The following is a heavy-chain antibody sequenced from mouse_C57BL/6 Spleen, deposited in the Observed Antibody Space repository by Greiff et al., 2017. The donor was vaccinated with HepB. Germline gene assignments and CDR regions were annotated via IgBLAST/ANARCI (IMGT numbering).Heavy chain of an antibody. V-gene: IGHV5-17*01. J-gene: IGHJ3*01. Sequence: EVKLVESGGGLVKPGGSLKLSCAASGFTFSDYGMHWVRQSPEQGLEWVAYISSGSSTIYYADTVKGRFTISRDNAKNTLFLQMTSLRSEDTAMYYCARPWDGSSSVPFAYWGQGTLVTVSA. CDR3: ARPWDGSSSVPFAY. D-gene: IGHD1-1*01. CDR1: GFTFSDYG. CDR2: ISSGSSTI.